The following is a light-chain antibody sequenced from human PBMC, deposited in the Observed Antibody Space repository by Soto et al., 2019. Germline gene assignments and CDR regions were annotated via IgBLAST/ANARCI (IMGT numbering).Light chain of an antibody. CDR2: GAS. CDR3: QQYDNWPPRT. CDR1: QSVTSN. J-gene: IGKJ2*01. V-gene: IGKV3-15*01. Sequence: EIVMTQSPATLSVSPGERATLSCRASQSVTSNLAWYQQKPGQAPRLLIYGASTRATGIPARFSGSGSGTEFTLTISSLQSEDFAVYYCQQYDNWPPRTFGQGTKLVI.